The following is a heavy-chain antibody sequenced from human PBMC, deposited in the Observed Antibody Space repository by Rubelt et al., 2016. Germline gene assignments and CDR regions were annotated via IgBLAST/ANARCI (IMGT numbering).Heavy chain of an antibody. CDR3: ARPSDYCSGGSCYPNYYYYGMDA. D-gene: IGHD2-15*01. Sequence: CKASGGTFSSYAISWVRQAPGQGLEWMGRIIPILGIANYAQKFQGRVTITADKSTSTAYMELSSLRSEDTAVYYCARPSDYCSGGSCYPNYYYYGMDAWGQGTTVTVSS. V-gene: IGHV1-69*04. CDR1: GGTFSSYA. J-gene: IGHJ6*02. CDR2: IIPILGIA.